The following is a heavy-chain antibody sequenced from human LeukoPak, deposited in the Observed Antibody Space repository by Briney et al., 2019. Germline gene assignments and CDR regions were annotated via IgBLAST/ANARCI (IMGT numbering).Heavy chain of an antibody. V-gene: IGHV4-4*02. J-gene: IGHJ4*02. Sequence: TSETLSLTCAVSGGSVSSTNWWSWVRQPPGEGLEWIAEIHHSGSTNYNPSLKSRVTISVDKSENQFSLKLSSVTAADTAVYYCARIFGGFDWGQGTLVTVSS. CDR1: GGSVSSTNW. CDR3: ARIFGGFD. CDR2: IHHSGST. D-gene: IGHD3-3*01.